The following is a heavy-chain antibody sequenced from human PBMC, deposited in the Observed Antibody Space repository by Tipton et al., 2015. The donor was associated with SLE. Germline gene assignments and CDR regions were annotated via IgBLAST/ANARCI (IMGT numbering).Heavy chain of an antibody. CDR2: ISGTGGST. J-gene: IGHJ3*02. Sequence: SLRLSCAASEITLRGYAMSWVRQAPGKGLEWVSTISGTGGSTYYADSVRGRFTISRDNSKNTLYLQMNSLRAEDTAVYYCARDPGYGGNSDLVDIWGQGTMVTVSS. V-gene: IGHV3-23*01. CDR3: ARDPGYGGNSDLVDI. CDR1: EITLRGYA. D-gene: IGHD4-23*01.